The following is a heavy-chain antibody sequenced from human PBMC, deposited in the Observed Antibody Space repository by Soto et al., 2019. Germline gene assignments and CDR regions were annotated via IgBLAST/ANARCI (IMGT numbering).Heavy chain of an antibody. Sequence: QVQLVESGGGLVKPGGSLRLSCAASGFTFSDYYMYWIRQAPGKGLDWVSYISNSGTTIYYADSVKGRFTISRDNAKNTLFLQMNSLRAEDTAVYYCARRLGYCSGGSCPPDSWGQGTLVTVSS. V-gene: IGHV3-11*01. CDR2: ISNSGTTI. CDR1: GFTFSDYY. CDR3: ARRLGYCSGGSCPPDS. J-gene: IGHJ4*02. D-gene: IGHD2-15*01.